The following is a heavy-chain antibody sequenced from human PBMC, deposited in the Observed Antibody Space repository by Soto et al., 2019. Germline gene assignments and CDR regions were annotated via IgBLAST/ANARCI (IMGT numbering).Heavy chain of an antibody. J-gene: IGHJ6*02. Sequence: PSETLSLTCTVSGGSISSGGCYWSWISQHPGKGLEWIGYIYYSGSTYYNPSLKSRVTISVDTSKNQFSLKLSSVTAADAAVYYCARQYLAYDSSGYYVSDYYYGMDVWGQGTTVTVSS. CDR2: IYYSGST. CDR1: GGSISSGGCY. CDR3: ARQYLAYDSSGYYVSDYYYGMDV. D-gene: IGHD3-22*01. V-gene: IGHV4-31*03.